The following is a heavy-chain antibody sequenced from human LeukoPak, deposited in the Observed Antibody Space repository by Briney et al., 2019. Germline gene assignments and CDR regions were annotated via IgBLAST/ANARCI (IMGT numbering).Heavy chain of an antibody. Sequence: SETLSLTCTVSGGSISSYYWSWIRQPPGKGLEWIGYIYYSGSTNYNPSLKSRVTISVDTSKNQFSLKLSSVTAADTAVYYCACGHSSSWYPPFFDYWGQGTLVTVSS. CDR3: ACGHSSSWYPPFFDY. D-gene: IGHD6-13*01. V-gene: IGHV4-59*01. CDR1: GGSISSYY. CDR2: IYYSGST. J-gene: IGHJ4*02.